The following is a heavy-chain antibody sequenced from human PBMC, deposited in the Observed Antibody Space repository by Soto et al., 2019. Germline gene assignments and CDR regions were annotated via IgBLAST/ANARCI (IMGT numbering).Heavy chain of an antibody. CDR1: GYSFTSYW. CDR3: SRINGGTGYSSRTNRHVDY. V-gene: IGHV5-51*01. CDR2: IYPGDSDT. D-gene: IGHD5-18*01. Sequence: LGESLKISCNGSGYSFTSYWIGWVRQMPGKGLEWMGIIYPGDSDTRYSPSFQGKVTISADKSISTAYLQWSSLKASDTAMDYFSRINGGTGYSSRTNRHVDYLGQRTLVTVSS. J-gene: IGHJ4*02.